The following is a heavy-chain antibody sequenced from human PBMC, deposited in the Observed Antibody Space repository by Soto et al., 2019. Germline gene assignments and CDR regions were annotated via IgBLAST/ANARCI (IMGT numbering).Heavy chain of an antibody. CDR2: TYYSGST. V-gene: IGHV4-31*03. Sequence: PSETLSLTCTVSGGSISSGGYYWSWIRQHPGKGLEWIGYTYYSGSTYYNPSLKSRVTISVDTSKNQFSLKLSSVTAADTAVYYCARVGSSSPRLDYWGQGTLVTVSS. J-gene: IGHJ4*02. CDR3: ARVGSSSPRLDY. CDR1: GGSISSGGYY. D-gene: IGHD6-6*01.